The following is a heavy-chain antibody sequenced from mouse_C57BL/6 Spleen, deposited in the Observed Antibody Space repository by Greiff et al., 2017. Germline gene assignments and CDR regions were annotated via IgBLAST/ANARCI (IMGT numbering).Heavy chain of an antibody. CDR3: ARGSWDGRPYDYGD. J-gene: IGHJ2*01. CDR2: IRNKANGYTA. D-gene: IGHD1-1*02. CDR1: GFTFTDYY. Sequence: DVKLVESGGGLVQPGGSLSLSCAASGFTFTDYYMSWVRQPPGKALEWLGFIRNKANGYTAEYSASVKGRFTISRDNSQSILYLQMNALRAEDSAEYYCARGSWDGRPYDYGDWGQGTTLTVSS. V-gene: IGHV7-3*01.